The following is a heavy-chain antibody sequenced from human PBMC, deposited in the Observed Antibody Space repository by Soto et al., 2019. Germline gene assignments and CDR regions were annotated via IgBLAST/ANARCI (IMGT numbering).Heavy chain of an antibody. CDR3: ARGGNNDFWSGKMVGYYYMDV. CDR2: INDGGRT. V-gene: IGHV4-34*01. Sequence: SETLSLSCAVYGVSFSGFYWSWIRQPPGKGLEWIGEINDGGRTNYNPSLKSRVTISVDTSKNQFSLKLSSVTAADTAVYYCARGGNNDFWSGKMVGYYYMDVWGKGTTVTVSS. CDR1: GVSFSGFY. J-gene: IGHJ6*03. D-gene: IGHD3-3*01.